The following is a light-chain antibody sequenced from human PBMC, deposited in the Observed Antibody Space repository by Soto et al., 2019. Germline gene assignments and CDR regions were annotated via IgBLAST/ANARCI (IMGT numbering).Light chain of an antibody. V-gene: IGLV2-14*01. J-gene: IGLJ3*02. CDR2: EVS. CDR1: SSDVGGYKY. CDR3: SSYSTTTTPQWV. Sequence: QSALTQPASVSGSPGQSITISCTGTSSDVGGYKYVSWYQQHPGKAPKLMIYEVSNRPSGVSDRFSGSKSGNTAFLAISGLQPEDEADYYCSSYSTTTTPQWVFGGGTKLTVL.